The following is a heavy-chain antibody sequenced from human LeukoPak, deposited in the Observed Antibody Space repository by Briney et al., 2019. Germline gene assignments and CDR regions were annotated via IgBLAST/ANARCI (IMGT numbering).Heavy chain of an antibody. CDR1: GFTFSSYW. CDR2: INSDGSST. D-gene: IGHD4/OR15-4a*01. V-gene: IGHV3-74*01. J-gene: IGHJ6*03. CDR3: AREPPRAMVYYYYYMDV. Sequence: PGGSLRLSCAASGFTFSSYWMHWVRQAPGKGLVWVSRINSDGSSTSYADSVKGRFTISRDNAKNTLYLQMNSLRAEDTAVYYCAREPPRAMVYYYYYMDVWGKGTTVTISS.